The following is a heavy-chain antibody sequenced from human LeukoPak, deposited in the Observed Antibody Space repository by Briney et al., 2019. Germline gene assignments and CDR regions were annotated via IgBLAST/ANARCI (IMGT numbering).Heavy chain of an antibody. D-gene: IGHD6-19*01. V-gene: IGHV4-30-2*01. J-gene: IGHJ4*02. CDR3: ARTSAYSSGWYYFDY. CDR2: INHSGST. Sequence: PSQTLSLTCTVSGGSISSGGYYWSWIRQPPGKGLEWIGEINHSGSTNYNPSLKSRVTISVDTSKNQFSLKLSSVTAADTAVYYCARTSAYSSGWYYFDYWGQGTLVTVSS. CDR1: GGSISSGGYY.